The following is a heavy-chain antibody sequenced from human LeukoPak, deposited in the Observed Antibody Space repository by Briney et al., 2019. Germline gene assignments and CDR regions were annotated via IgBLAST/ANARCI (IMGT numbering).Heavy chain of an antibody. J-gene: IGHJ3*02. Sequence: SETLSLTCAVSGGSISTYYWSWIRQPPGKGLEWIGYIYYSGSTNYDPSLKSRVTISVDTSKNQFSLKLSFVTAADTAVYYCARELEIYGAFDIWGXGTMVTVSS. CDR3: ARELEIYGAFDI. D-gene: IGHD3-3*01. V-gene: IGHV4-59*01. CDR2: IYYSGST. CDR1: GGSISTYY.